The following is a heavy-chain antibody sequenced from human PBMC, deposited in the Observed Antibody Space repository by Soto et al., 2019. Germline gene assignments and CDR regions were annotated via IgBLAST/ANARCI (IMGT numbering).Heavy chain of an antibody. Sequence: EVQLVESGGGWVKPGGSLRLSCAASGFTFSNAWMNWVRQAPGKGLERVGRIKSKTDVGTTDYAAPVKGRFTISREDSKNTLYLQMNSLKTENAAGYDCTTASIAALPVFPHWGHGTLVTVSS. J-gene: IGHJ1*01. V-gene: IGHV3-15*07. CDR3: TTASIAALPVFPH. CDR1: GFTFSNAW. D-gene: IGHD6-6*01. CDR2: IKSKTDVGTT.